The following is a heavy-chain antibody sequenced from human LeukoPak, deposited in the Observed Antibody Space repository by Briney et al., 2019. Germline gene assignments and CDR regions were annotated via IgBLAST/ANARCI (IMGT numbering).Heavy chain of an antibody. Sequence: SETLSLTCTVSGVSISSYYWSWIRQPPGKGLEWIGYIYYSGSTNYNPSLKSRVTISVDTSKNQFSLKLSSVTAADTAVYYCARVGGDKAFDIWGQGTMVTVSS. V-gene: IGHV4-59*01. CDR2: IYYSGST. J-gene: IGHJ3*02. CDR1: GVSISSYY. D-gene: IGHD3-10*01. CDR3: ARVGGDKAFDI.